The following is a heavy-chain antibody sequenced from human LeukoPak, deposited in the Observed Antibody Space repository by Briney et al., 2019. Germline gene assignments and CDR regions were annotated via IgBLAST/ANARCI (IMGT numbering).Heavy chain of an antibody. J-gene: IGHJ6*02. V-gene: IGHV3-7*03. CDR3: ARGGGLDV. CDR1: GFTFRNYW. Sequence: GGSLRLSCAASGFTFRNYWMTWVRQAPGKGLEWVANINQDGSVKYFVDSVKGRFTISRDNAKNSLYLQMSNLRAEDTAVYFCARGGGLDVWGQGATVTVSS. CDR2: INQDGSVK. D-gene: IGHD3-16*01.